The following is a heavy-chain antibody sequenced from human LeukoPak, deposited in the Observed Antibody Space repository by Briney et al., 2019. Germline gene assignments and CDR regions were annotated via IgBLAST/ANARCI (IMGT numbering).Heavy chain of an antibody. V-gene: IGHV4-39*07. CDR2: IYYSGST. CDR3: AKGDYYNMDV. Sequence: SETLSLTCTVSGGSISSPTYYWGWIRQPPGKGLEWIGSIYYSGSTYYNPSLKSRVTISVETSKNQFSLKLSSVTAADTAVYYCAKGDYYNMDVWGKGTTVTVSS. J-gene: IGHJ6*03. CDR1: GGSISSPTYY.